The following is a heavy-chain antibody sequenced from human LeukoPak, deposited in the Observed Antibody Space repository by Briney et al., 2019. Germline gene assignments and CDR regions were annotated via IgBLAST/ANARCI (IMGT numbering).Heavy chain of an antibody. D-gene: IGHD5-12*01. J-gene: IGHJ4*02. CDR3: ARAPEWLRPAVDY. CDR2: IYYSGST. V-gene: IGHV4-39*07. Sequence: PSETLSLTCTVSGGSISSSSYYWGWICQPPGKGLEWIGSIYYSGSTYYNPSLKSRVTISVDKSKNQFSLKLSSVTAADTAVYYCARAPEWLRPAVDYWGQGTLVTVSS. CDR1: GGSISSSSYY.